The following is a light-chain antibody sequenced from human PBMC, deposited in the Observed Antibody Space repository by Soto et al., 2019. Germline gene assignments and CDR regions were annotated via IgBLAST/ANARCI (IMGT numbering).Light chain of an antibody. V-gene: IGKV3-15*01. Sequence: EVVMTQSPATLSVSPGERATLSCRASQSVSSNLAWYQQKPGQAPRLLIYGASTRAAGIPARFSGSGSGTDFTLTITSLQSEDSAVYYCQQYYNWPRTFGQGTKVDIK. CDR2: GAS. CDR3: QQYYNWPRT. CDR1: QSVSSN. J-gene: IGKJ1*01.